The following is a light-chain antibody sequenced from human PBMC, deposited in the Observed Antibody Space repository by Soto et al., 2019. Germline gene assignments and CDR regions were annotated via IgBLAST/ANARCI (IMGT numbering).Light chain of an antibody. J-gene: IGLJ2*01. CDR2: LNSDGSH. CDR3: QTWGTDIVV. Sequence: QPVLTQSPSASASLGASVKLTCTLSSGHSSYAIAWHQQQQEKGPRYLMKLNSDGSHSKGDGIPDRFSGSSSGAERYLTISSLQSEDEADYYCQTWGTDIVVFGGGTKLTVL. CDR1: SGHSSYA. V-gene: IGLV4-69*01.